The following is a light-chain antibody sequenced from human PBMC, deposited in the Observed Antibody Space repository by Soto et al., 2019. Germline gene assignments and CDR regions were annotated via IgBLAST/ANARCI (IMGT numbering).Light chain of an antibody. V-gene: IGKV3-20*01. CDR2: TAS. J-gene: IGKJ4*01. CDR1: QSVGRNY. CDR3: QQYASSPLT. Sequence: EIVLTQSPGTLSVSPGEKATLSCRASQSVGRNYLAWYQQKPGQAPRLLIYTASSRATGIPDRFSGSGSGIDFTLTISRLEPEDFAVYYCQQYASSPLTYGGGTKVETK.